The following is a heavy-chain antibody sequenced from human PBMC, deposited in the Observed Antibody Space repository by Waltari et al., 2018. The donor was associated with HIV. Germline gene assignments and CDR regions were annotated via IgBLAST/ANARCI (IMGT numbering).Heavy chain of an antibody. CDR3: ARGGTFDSAGHYLFVS. CDR2: IYYSGNA. V-gene: IGHV4-59*01. D-gene: IGHD3-22*01. J-gene: IGHJ4*02. CDR1: GDSLTTYF. Sequence: QVQLQESGPGLVKPSETLSLTCSVSGDSLTTYFWNWIRQPPGKGLEWIGYIYYSGNANYTPSLKSRVSMSLDTSRNQFSLKLTSVTAADASVYYCARGGTFDSAGHYLFVSWGQGTLVTVSS.